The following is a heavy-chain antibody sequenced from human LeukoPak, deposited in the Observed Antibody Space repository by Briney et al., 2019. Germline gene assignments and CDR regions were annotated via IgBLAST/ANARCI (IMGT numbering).Heavy chain of an antibody. Sequence: SETLSLTCTVSGGSISNSGYYWGWIRQPPGKGLEWIGYIYYSGSTNYNPSLKSRVTISVDTSKNQFSLKLSSVTAADTAVYYCARSGYSYGADAFDIWGQGTMVTVSS. CDR2: IYYSGST. D-gene: IGHD5-18*01. V-gene: IGHV4-61*05. J-gene: IGHJ3*02. CDR3: ARSGYSYGADAFDI. CDR1: GGSISNSGYY.